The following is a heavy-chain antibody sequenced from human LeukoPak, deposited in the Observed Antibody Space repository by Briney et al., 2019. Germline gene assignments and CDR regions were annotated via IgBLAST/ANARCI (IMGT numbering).Heavy chain of an antibody. CDR1: GFTFSSYG. D-gene: IGHD3-22*01. CDR3: AKEPTSHYYDSSGYLDY. J-gene: IGHJ4*02. V-gene: IGHV3-33*06. CDR2: IWYDGSNK. Sequence: GGSLRLSCAASGFTFSSYGMHWVRQAPGKGLEWVAVIWYDGSNKYYADSVKGRFTISRDNSKNTLYLQMNSLRAEDTAVYYCAKEPTSHYYDSSGYLDYWGQGTLVTVSS.